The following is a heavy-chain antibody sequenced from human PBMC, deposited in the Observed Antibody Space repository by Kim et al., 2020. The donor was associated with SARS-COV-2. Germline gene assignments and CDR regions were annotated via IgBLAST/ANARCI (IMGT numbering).Heavy chain of an antibody. J-gene: IGHJ5*02. D-gene: IGHD6-13*01. CDR1: GGSISSYY. V-gene: IGHV4-59*01. CDR2: IYYSGST. Sequence: SETLSLTCTVSGGSISSYYWSWIRQPPGKGLEWIGYIYYSGSTNYNPSLKSRVTISVDTSKNQFSLKLSSVTAADTAVYYCARSSFPYSSMGIWFDPWGQGTLVTVSS. CDR3: ARSSFPYSSMGIWFDP.